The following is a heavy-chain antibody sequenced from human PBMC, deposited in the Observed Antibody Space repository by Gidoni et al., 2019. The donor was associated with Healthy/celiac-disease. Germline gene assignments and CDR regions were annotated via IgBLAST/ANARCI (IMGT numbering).Heavy chain of an antibody. J-gene: IGHJ4*02. D-gene: IGHD1-7*01. V-gene: IGHV3-23*04. CDR1: GLACSSYA. CDR3: ANDQRNNWNYEAFDY. Sequence: EVQRVESGGGWGQPGGARSLSCVGAGLACSSYAMSWVRQAPGKGLEWVSAISGSGGSTYYAASVKGRFTISRDNSKNTLYLQMNSLTAEDTAVYYCANDQRNNWNYEAFDYWGQGTLVTVSS. CDR2: ISGSGGST.